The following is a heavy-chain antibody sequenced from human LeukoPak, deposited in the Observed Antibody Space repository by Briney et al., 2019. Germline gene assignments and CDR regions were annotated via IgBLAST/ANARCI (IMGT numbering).Heavy chain of an antibody. V-gene: IGHV1-18*01. J-gene: IGHJ5*02. Sequence: ASVKVSCKASGYTFTSYGISWVRQAPGQGLEWMGWISAYNGNTNYAQKLQGRVTMTTDTSTSTAYMELRSLRSDDTAVYYCARSPFIAVAGTEFDPWGQGTLVTVSS. CDR1: GYTFTSYG. D-gene: IGHD6-19*01. CDR2: ISAYNGNT. CDR3: ARSPFIAVAGTEFDP.